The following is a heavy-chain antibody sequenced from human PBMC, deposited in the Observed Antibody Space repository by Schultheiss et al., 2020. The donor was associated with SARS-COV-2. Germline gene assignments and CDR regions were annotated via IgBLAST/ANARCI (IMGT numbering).Heavy chain of an antibody. CDR2: IYYSGST. CDR3: ARVYDSSGYYFDY. D-gene: IGHD3-22*01. CDR1: GGSISSGGYY. J-gene: IGHJ4*02. V-gene: IGHV4-61*08. Sequence: SETLSLTCTVSGGSISSGGYYWSWIRQPPGKGLEWIGYIYYSGSTNYNPSLKSRLSISIDTSTNQFSLRLSSVTAADTAVYYCARVYDSSGYYFDYWGQGTLVTVSS.